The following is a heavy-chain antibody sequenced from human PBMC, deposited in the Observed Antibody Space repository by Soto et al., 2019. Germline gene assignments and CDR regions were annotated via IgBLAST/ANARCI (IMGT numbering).Heavy chain of an antibody. Sequence: GGSLRLSCAASGFTFDDYAMHWVRQAPGKGLEWVSGISWNSGSIGYADSVKGRFTISRDNAKNSLYLQMNSLRAEDTALYYCAKVPSEYSGYDFLGVGVYFQHWGQGTLVTVSS. D-gene: IGHD5-12*01. CDR2: ISWNSGSI. CDR3: AKVPSEYSGYDFLGVGVYFQH. J-gene: IGHJ1*01. V-gene: IGHV3-9*01. CDR1: GFTFDDYA.